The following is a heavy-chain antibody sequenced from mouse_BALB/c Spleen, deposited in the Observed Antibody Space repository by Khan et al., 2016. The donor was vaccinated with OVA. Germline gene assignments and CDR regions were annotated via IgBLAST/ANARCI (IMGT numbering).Heavy chain of an antibody. V-gene: IGHV1S132*01. CDR2: IYPGTGST. J-gene: IGHJ3*01. Sequence: QVQLQQSGAELVRPGASVNLSCKTSGYIFTSYWIHWVKQRSGQGLEWIARIYPGTGSTYYNEKFKGKATLTADKSSSTAFMQLSSLESEDSAVYFCARGGDSDEAWFAYWGQGTLVTVSA. CDR3: ARGGDSDEAWFAY. CDR1: GYIFTSYW.